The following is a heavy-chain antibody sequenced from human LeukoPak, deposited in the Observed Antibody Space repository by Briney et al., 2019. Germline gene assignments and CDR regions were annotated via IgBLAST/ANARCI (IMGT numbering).Heavy chain of an antibody. CDR1: GGSISSSSYY. Sequence: TASETLSLTCTVSGGSISSSSYYWGWIRQPPGKGLEWIGSIYYSGSTYYNPSLKSRVTISVDTSKNQFSLKLSSVTAADTAVYYCARVPIVVVTRPGHHYFDYWGQGTLVTVSS. D-gene: IGHD2-21*02. V-gene: IGHV4-39*07. J-gene: IGHJ4*02. CDR2: IYYSGST. CDR3: ARVPIVVVTRPGHHYFDY.